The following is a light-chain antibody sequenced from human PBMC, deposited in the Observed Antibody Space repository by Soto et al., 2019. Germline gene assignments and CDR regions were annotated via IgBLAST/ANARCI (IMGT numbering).Light chain of an antibody. CDR2: AAS. CDR1: QTIDIC. CDR3: QQYYTYWHM. V-gene: IGKV1-39*01. J-gene: IGKJ1*01. Sequence: IQMTQSPSSLSASVGDRVTITCRSSQTIDICLNWYQQKPGKAPKLLIYAASRLQSGVPSRFSGSGSGTEFTLTISSLQPDDFATYYCQQYYTYWHMFGQGTKVDIK.